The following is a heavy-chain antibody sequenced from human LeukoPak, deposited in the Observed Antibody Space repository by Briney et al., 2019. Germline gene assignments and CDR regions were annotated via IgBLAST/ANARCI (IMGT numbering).Heavy chain of an antibody. J-gene: IGHJ4*02. CDR3: AKDFITGTAFDC. D-gene: IGHD1-20*01. CDR1: GFTFSSYA. Sequence: GGSLRLSCAASGFTFSSYAMSWVRQAPGSRLEWVSSISDSGDSTYYADSEKGRFTISRDNSKNTLYLQMNSLRAEDTAVYYCAKDFITGTAFDCWGQGTLVTVSS. V-gene: IGHV3-23*01. CDR2: ISDSGDST.